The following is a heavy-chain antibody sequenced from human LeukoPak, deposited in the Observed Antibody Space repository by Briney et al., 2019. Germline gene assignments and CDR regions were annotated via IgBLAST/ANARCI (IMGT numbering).Heavy chain of an antibody. CDR2: IKSKTDGGTT. Sequence: PGGSLRLSCAASGFTFSNAWMSWVRQAPGKGLEWVGRIKSKTDGGTTDYAAPVKGRFTISRDDSKNTLYLQMNSLKTEDTAVYYCTTVYYYDSSGYYYDFDYWGQGTLVTVSS. D-gene: IGHD3-22*01. CDR1: GFTFSNAW. CDR3: TTVYYYDSSGYYYDFDY. V-gene: IGHV3-15*01. J-gene: IGHJ4*02.